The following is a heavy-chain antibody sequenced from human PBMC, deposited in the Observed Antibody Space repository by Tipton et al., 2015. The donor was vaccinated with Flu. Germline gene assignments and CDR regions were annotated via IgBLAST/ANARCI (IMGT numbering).Heavy chain of an antibody. V-gene: IGHV3-53*01. Sequence: GSLRLSCVVSGFTVISNYMTWVRQAPGKGLEWVSVIYSGGSTKYADSVKGRFTISRDNSKNTLYLQMNSLRAEDTAVYYCARGRGYCVTTTCLLPFDFWGQGTLVTVSS. J-gene: IGHJ4*02. CDR3: ARGRGYCVTTTCLLPFDF. CDR1: GFTVISNY. D-gene: IGHD2-2*01. CDR2: IYSGGST.